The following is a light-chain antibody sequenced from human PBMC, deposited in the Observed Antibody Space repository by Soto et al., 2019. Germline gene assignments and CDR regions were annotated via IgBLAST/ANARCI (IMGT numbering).Light chain of an antibody. CDR1: STDACSQNP. Sequence: CALTQPPSVYGSHGQSVTISCSQTSTDACSQNPVSWYPQPPGKAPKLLSYEICNRPSVVTVRFSWSKCGTTASLPFSGLHVDDGADYYSSLYSSSRTSVFGTGTKVT. V-gene: IGLV2-18*01. CDR2: EIC. CDR3: SLYSSSRTSV. J-gene: IGLJ1*01.